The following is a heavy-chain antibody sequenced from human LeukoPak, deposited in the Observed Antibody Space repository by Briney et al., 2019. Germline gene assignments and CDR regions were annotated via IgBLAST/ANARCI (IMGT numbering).Heavy chain of an antibody. CDR3: AKGVTTVRIYYHGMDV. V-gene: IGHV3-23*01. Sequence: PGGSLRLSCAASGFIFSNYAMTWVRQAPGKGLQWVSTITSGGNTYYADSVKGRFTISRDNSKNTLYLQMNSLRAEDTAVYYCAKGVTTVRIYYHGMDVWGQGTTVTVSS. CDR2: ITSGGNT. J-gene: IGHJ6*02. D-gene: IGHD4-17*01. CDR1: GFIFSNYA.